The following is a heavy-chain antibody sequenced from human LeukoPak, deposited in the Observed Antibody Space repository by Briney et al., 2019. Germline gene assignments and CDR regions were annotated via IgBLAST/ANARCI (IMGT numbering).Heavy chain of an antibody. J-gene: IGHJ4*02. CDR1: GGSFSGYH. D-gene: IGHD6-13*01. CDR3: ARGKRYSSSWSY. Sequence: SETLSLTCAVYGGSFSGYHWSWIRQPPGKGLEWIGEINHSGSTNYNPSLKSRVTISVDTSKNQFSLKLSSVTAADTAVYYCARGKRYSSSWSYWGQGTLVTVSS. V-gene: IGHV4-34*01. CDR2: INHSGST.